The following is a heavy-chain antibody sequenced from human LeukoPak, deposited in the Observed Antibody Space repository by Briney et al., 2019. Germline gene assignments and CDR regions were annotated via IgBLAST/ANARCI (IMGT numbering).Heavy chain of an antibody. V-gene: IGHV3-30*03. Sequence: GRSLRLSCAASGFTFSSYGMHWVRQAPGKGLEWVAVISYDGSNKYYADSVKGRFTISRDNSKNTLYLQMNSLRAEDTAVYYCARGLGYCSSTSCYLFDYWGQGTLVTVSS. CDR2: ISYDGSNK. CDR1: GFTFSSYG. CDR3: ARGLGYCSSTSCYLFDY. D-gene: IGHD2-2*01. J-gene: IGHJ4*02.